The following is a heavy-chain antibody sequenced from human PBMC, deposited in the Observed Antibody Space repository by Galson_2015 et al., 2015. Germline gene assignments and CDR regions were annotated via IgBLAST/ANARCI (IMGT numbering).Heavy chain of an antibody. D-gene: IGHD3-10*01. CDR2: MNPNSGNT. V-gene: IGHV1-8*01. CDR1: GYTFTSYD. CDR3: ARGGITMVRRVWYLSPRGYYFDY. Sequence: SVKVSCKASGYTFTSYDINWVRQAPGQGLEWMGWMNPNSGNTGYAQKFQGRVTMTRNTSISTAYMELSSLRSEDTAVYYCARGGITMVRRVWYLSPRGYYFDYWGPGTLAPVSS. J-gene: IGHJ4*02.